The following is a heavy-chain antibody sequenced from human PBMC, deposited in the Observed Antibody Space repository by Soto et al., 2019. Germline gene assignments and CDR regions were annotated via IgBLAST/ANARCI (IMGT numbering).Heavy chain of an antibody. D-gene: IGHD6-19*01. J-gene: IGHJ4*02. V-gene: IGHV1-2*02. CDR2: MNPNTGGA. Sequence: QVNLVQSGAEVKKPGASVKVTCKASGYNFNGYYIHWVRQAPGQGLEWMGWMNPNTGGANYAQKFQGKVIMTTDTSISTAYLELRSLTSDDTAVYYCAKVISTIGSMQWLAQTKHQPLDYWGQGTLVTVSS. CDR1: GYNFNGYY. CDR3: AKVISTIGSMQWLAQTKHQPLDY.